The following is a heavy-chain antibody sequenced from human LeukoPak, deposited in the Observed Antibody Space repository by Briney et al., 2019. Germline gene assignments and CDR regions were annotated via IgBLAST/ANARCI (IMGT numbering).Heavy chain of an antibody. Sequence: HGASVKVSCKASGYTFTGYYMRWVRQAPGQGLEWMGWINPNSGGTNYAQKFKGRVTMTRDTSISTAYMELSSLRSEDTAVYYCARGGRIAAAGYYYYYMDVWGKGTTVTISS. CDR2: INPNSGGT. J-gene: IGHJ6*03. CDR1: GYTFTGYY. V-gene: IGHV1-2*02. CDR3: ARGGRIAAAGYYYYYMDV. D-gene: IGHD6-13*01.